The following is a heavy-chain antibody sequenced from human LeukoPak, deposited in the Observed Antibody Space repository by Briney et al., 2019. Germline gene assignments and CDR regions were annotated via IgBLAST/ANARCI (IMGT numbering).Heavy chain of an antibody. J-gene: IGHJ4*02. D-gene: IGHD1-26*01. CDR3: ARRRGVGATTTTFDY. V-gene: IGHV4-38-2*01. Sequence: PSETLSLTCAVSCYSISSGYYWGWIRQPPGKGLEWIGSIYHSGSTYYNPSLTSRVTITVDTYKNQFSLKLSSVTAADTAVYYCARRRGVGATTTTFDYWGQGTLVTVSS. CDR2: IYHSGST. CDR1: CYSISSGYY.